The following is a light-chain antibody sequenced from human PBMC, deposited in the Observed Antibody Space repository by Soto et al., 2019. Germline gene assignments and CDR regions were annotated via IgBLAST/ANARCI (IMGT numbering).Light chain of an antibody. CDR2: DAS. V-gene: IGKV1-5*01. Sequence: IQMTQSPSTLSASVGDRVTITCRASQSISSWLAWYQQKPGKAPKLLIYDASSLESGVPSRFSGSGSGTAFTLTISSLQPDDFATYYCQQDNTYSGTFGQGTKVEIK. J-gene: IGKJ1*01. CDR3: QQDNTYSGT. CDR1: QSISSW.